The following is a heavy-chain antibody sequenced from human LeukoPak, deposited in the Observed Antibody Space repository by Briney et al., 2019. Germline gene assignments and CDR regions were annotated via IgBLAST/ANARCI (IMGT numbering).Heavy chain of an antibody. D-gene: IGHD3-9*01. J-gene: IGHJ4*02. CDR2: TYYTGST. CDR1: GGSVSIYEYY. Sequence: SETLSLTCTVSGGSVSIYEYYGGWIRQPPGKGLEWIGHTYYTGSTYYNPSLRSRVTMSVDTSKNQFSLKMSSVTAADTAVYYWARLSKGRYFDYIFDHWGQGTVVTVSS. V-gene: IGHV4-39*01. CDR3: ARLSKGRYFDYIFDH.